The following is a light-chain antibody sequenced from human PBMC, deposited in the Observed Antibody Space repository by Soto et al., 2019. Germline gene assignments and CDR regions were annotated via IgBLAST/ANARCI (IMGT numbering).Light chain of an antibody. V-gene: IGKV3-11*01. CDR2: DAS. CDR1: QSVSSY. Sequence: ETVLTQSPATLSLSPGERAILSCRASQSVSSYLAWYQQKPGQAPRLLISDASNRATGIPARFSGSGSGTDFPLTIRSLKPEDFAVYYCQQRSSWPLTFGGGTKVEIK. J-gene: IGKJ4*01. CDR3: QQRSSWPLT.